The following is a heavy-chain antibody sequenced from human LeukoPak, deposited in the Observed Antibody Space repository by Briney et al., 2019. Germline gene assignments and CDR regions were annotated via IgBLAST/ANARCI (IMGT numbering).Heavy chain of an antibody. CDR3: ARRRDFWSGYYTYYYMDV. CDR1: GGSISSYY. V-gene: IGHV4-4*07. Sequence: SETLSLTCTVSGGSISSYYWSWIRQPAGKRLEWIGRIYTSGSTNYNPSLKSRVTMSVDTSKNQFSLKLSSVTAADTAVYYCARRRDFWSGYYTYYYMDVWGKETTVTVSS. J-gene: IGHJ6*03. D-gene: IGHD3-3*01. CDR2: IYTSGST.